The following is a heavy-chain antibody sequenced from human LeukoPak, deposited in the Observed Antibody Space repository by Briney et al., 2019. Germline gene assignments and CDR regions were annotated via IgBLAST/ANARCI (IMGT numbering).Heavy chain of an antibody. CDR2: IYTGGGR. CDR3: ARDGYYYDSSGYYGPYYYYYYMDV. CDR1: GFTVSSYY. V-gene: IGHV3-53*01. D-gene: IGHD3-22*01. Sequence: QSGGSLRLSCAASGFTVSSYYMNWVRQAPGKELEWVSVIYTGGGRYYADSVRGRFTISRDTSKNMVFLQMNSLRVEDTAVYYCARDGYYYDSSGYYGPYYYYYYMDVWGKGTTVTVSS. J-gene: IGHJ6*03.